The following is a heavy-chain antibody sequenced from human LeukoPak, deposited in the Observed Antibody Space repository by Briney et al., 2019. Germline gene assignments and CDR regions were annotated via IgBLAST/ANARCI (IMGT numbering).Heavy chain of an antibody. J-gene: IGHJ4*02. V-gene: IGHV4-34*01. CDR2: INHSGST. Sequence: PSKTLSLTCAVYGGSFSGYYWIWIRQPPGKGLEWIGEINHSGSTNYNPSLKSRVTISVDTSKNQFSLKLSSVTAADTAVYYCARGKRENYYDSSGYLYWGQGTLVTVSS. CDR3: ARGKRENYYDSSGYLY. CDR1: GGSFSGYY. D-gene: IGHD3-22*01.